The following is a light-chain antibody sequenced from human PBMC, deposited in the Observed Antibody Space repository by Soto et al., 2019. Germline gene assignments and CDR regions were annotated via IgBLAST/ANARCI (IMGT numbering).Light chain of an antibody. Sequence: IQLTHSPSSLSASVGDRVTITCRASQGISSYLAWYQQKPGKAPKLLIYAASTLQSGVPSRFSGSGSGTDLTLAVSSLQPEDFATYYCQQLNSYPLTVGGGTKVDIK. CDR1: QGISSY. J-gene: IGKJ4*01. CDR2: AAS. V-gene: IGKV1-9*01. CDR3: QQLNSYPLT.